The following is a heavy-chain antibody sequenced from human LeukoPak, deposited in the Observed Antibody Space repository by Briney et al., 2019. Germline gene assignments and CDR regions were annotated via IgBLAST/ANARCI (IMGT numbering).Heavy chain of an antibody. V-gene: IGHV4-59*01. CDR2: IYYSGST. CDR3: ARDTSITGTSPPGD. Sequence: SETLSLTCTVSGGSISSYYWSWIRQPPGKGLEWIGYIYYSGSTNYNPSLKSRVTISVDTSKNQFSLKLSSVTAADTAVYYCARDTSITGTSPPGDWGQGTLVTVSS. CDR1: GGSISSYY. J-gene: IGHJ4*02. D-gene: IGHD1-7*01.